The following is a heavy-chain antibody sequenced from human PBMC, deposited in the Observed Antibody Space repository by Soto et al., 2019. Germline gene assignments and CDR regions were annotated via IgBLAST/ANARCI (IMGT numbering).Heavy chain of an antibody. D-gene: IGHD2-21*02. Sequence: QVQLQESGPGLVKPSETLSLTCTVSGGTISRYYWSWIRQPPGKGLEWIGYMYNTGSTVYNPSFKSRDPISVDTSKTQFSLKLNSVTAADTAVYYCARDLWGYCGTDCYPLDVWGQGTTVTVSS. J-gene: IGHJ6*02. CDR3: ARDLWGYCGTDCYPLDV. V-gene: IGHV4-59*01. CDR2: MYNTGST. CDR1: GGTISRYY.